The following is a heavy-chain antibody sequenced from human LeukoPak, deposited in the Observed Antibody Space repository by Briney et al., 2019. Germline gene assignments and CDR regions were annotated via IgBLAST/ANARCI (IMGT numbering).Heavy chain of an antibody. D-gene: IGHD2-2*01. J-gene: IGHJ6*02. CDR3: ARVPRGYCSSTSCPLYYYYGMDV. Sequence: GGSLRLSCAACGFTVSSNYMSWVRQAPGKGLQWVSVIYSGGSTYYADSVKGRFTISRDNSKNTLYLQVNSLRAEDTAVYYCARVPRGYCSSTSCPLYYYYGMDVWGQGTTVTVSS. CDR2: IYSGGST. CDR1: GFTVSSNY. V-gene: IGHV3-53*01.